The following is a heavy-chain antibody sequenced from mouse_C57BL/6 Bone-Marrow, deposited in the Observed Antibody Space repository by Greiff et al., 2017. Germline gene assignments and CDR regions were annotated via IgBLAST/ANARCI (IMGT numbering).Heavy chain of an antibody. CDR3: GGSTGYYYAMDY. V-gene: IGHV1-50*01. CDR1: GYTFTSYW. Sequence: QVQLQQPGAELVKPGASVKLSCKASGYTFTSYWMQWVKQRPGQGLEWIGEIDPSGSYTNYHQPFKGKATLTLDTSSSTAYVQLSSLTSEDSAVYDCGGSTGYYYAMDYWGRGTSVPVSA. CDR2: IDPSGSYT. J-gene: IGHJ4*01. D-gene: IGHD5-1*01.